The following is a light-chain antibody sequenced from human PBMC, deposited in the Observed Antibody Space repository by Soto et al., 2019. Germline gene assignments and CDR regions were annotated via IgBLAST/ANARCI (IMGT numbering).Light chain of an antibody. CDR3: QKYSSVPV. CDR1: QDIRNI. J-gene: IGKJ3*01. V-gene: IGKV1-27*01. CDR2: AAS. Sequence: DIQMTQSPTSLSASVGDRVTITCRASQDIRNIVAWYQQKPGKAPKLLIYAASTWQSGVPSRFSGSGSGTDFTLTINRLQPEDVATYSCQKYSSVPVFGPGTKVEIK.